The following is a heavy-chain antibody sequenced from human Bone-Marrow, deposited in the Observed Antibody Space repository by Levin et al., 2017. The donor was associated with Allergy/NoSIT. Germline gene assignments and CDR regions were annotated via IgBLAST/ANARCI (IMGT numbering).Heavy chain of an antibody. Sequence: PSETLSLTCTVSGVSITSYYWSWIRQPPGKGLEWIGFIHHSGTTTLHPSLKSRVTLSVDTSRNKFSLKMTSVIAADTAVYYCARNGLYGDYGGGDAFESWGQGTIVAVSS. CDR2: IHHSGTT. J-gene: IGHJ3*02. CDR3: ARNGLYGDYGGGDAFES. D-gene: IGHD4-17*01. CDR1: GVSITSYY. V-gene: IGHV4-59*01.